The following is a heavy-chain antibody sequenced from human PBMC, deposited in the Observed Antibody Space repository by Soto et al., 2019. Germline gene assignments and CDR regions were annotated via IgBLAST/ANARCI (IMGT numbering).Heavy chain of an antibody. CDR3: ARDNEGLRFLELLYYGMEV. Sequence: ASVKISCKASGGTFSSYAISWVRQAPGQGLEWMGGIIPIFGTANYAQKFQGRVTITADESTSTAYMELSSLRSEDTAVYYCARDNEGLRFLELLYYGMEVWGKGTKVTVSS. CDR2: IIPIFGTA. V-gene: IGHV1-69*13. CDR1: GGTFSSYA. J-gene: IGHJ6*04. D-gene: IGHD3-3*01.